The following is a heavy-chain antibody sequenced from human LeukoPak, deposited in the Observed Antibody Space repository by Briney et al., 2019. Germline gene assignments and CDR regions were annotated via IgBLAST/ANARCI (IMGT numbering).Heavy chain of an antibody. Sequence: GGSLRLSCSAPGFTFSNYDMHWVRQAPGKGLEYVSAINSDGGSTYYTDSVKGRFTISRDNSKNTLYLQMNSLRAEDTAVYYCARTDHYYDSSGYDYWGQGTLVTVSS. CDR3: ARTDHYYDSSGYDY. V-gene: IGHV3-64*04. CDR2: INSDGGST. J-gene: IGHJ4*02. D-gene: IGHD3-22*01. CDR1: GFTFSNYD.